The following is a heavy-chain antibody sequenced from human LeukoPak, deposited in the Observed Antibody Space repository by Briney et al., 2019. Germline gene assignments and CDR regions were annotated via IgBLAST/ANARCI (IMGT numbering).Heavy chain of an antibody. CDR3: ARVWWHGYGYGVADY. D-gene: IGHD5-18*01. J-gene: IGHJ4*02. CDR2: INANTGNP. V-gene: IGHV7-4-1*02. Sequence: ASVKVSCKASGYTFTSYAMNWVRQAPGQGLEWMGWINANTGNPTYAQGFTGRFVFSLDTSVSTAYLQISSLKAEDTAVYYCARVWWHGYGYGVADYWGQGTLVTVSS. CDR1: GYTFTSYA.